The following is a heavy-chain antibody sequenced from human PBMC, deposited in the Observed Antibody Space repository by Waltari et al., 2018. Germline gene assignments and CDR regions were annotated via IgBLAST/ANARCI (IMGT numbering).Heavy chain of an antibody. J-gene: IGHJ4*02. CDR2: IYHSGST. V-gene: IGHV4-38-2*01. D-gene: IGHD3-16*01. CDR3: ARHGAVELDY. Sequence: QVQLQESGPGLVKPSETLSLTCAVSGYSISSGYYWGWIRQPPGKGLEWIGSIYHSGSTYYNPSLKSRFTISVDTAKNQFSRKLSSVTAADTAVYYCARHGAVELDYWGQGTLVTVSS. CDR1: GYSISSGYY.